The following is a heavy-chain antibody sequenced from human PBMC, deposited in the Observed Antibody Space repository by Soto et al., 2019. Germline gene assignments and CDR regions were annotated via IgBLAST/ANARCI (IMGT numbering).Heavy chain of an antibody. J-gene: IGHJ4*02. CDR2: IYDTESA. D-gene: IGHD6-6*01. Sequence: QVQLQESGPGLVKPSQTLSLTCNVSGESISSGGYYWSWIRHHPGKGLEWIGYIYDTESAYYNPSLTIRVTISMDTSKNQFAMRLSSVTAADTAVYYCARASSSSSAADYWGQGILGTVSS. V-gene: IGHV4-31*03. CDR1: GESISSGGYY. CDR3: ARASSSSSAADY.